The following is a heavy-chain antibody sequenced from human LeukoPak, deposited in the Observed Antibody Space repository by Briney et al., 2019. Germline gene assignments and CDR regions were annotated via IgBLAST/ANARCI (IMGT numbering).Heavy chain of an antibody. CDR2: INLIAGLT. J-gene: IGHJ4*02. CDR1: GYTFTSYY. V-gene: IGHV1-46*01. Sequence: ASVKVSCKASGYTFTSYYIHWLRQAPGQGPEWMGMINLIAGLTHYAPKFQGRVTMTRDASTSTVYMELSSLGSEDTAVYYCARQQGVQYLNFDYWGQGALVTVSS. D-gene: IGHD3-10*01. CDR3: ARQQGVQYLNFDY.